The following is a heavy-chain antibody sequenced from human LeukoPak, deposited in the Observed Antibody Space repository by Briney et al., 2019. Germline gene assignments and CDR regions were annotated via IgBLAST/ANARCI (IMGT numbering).Heavy chain of an antibody. D-gene: IGHD3-10*01. CDR2: MNPNSGNT. Sequence: ASVKVSCKASGYTFTSYDINWVRQATGQGLEWMGWMNPNSGNTGYAQKFQGRVTMTRNTSINTAYMELSSLRSEDTAVYYCARFLWFGESYYYYYGMDVWGQGTTVTVSS. CDR3: ARFLWFGESYYYYYGMDV. CDR1: GYTFTSYD. V-gene: IGHV1-8*01. J-gene: IGHJ6*02.